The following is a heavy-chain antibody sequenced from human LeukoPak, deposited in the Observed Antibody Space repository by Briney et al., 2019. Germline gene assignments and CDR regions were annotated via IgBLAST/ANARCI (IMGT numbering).Heavy chain of an antibody. V-gene: IGHV3-30*02. J-gene: IGHJ4*02. D-gene: IGHD2/OR15-2a*01. Sequence: GGSLRLSCAASGFTFSSYGMHWVRQAPGKGLEWVAFIRYDGSNKYYADSVKGRFTISRDNSKNTLYLQMNSLRAEDTAVYYCAKDPGLLLPHPDYWGQGTLVTVSS. CDR3: AKDPGLLLPHPDY. CDR1: GFTFSSYG. CDR2: IRYDGSNK.